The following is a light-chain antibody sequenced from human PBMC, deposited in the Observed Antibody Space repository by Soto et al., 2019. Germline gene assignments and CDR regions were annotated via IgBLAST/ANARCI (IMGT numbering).Light chain of an antibody. CDR1: QGISNY. CDR3: QKYNSAPRT. Sequence: RSRGATSGSSSIGGGVTSASVASQGISNYLAWYQQKPGKVPKLLIYATSTLQSGVPSRFSGRGSGTDFTFTMSSLQPEEGAPYICQKYNSAPRTVGGGTKVDIK. CDR2: ATS. V-gene: IGKV1-27*01. J-gene: IGKJ4*01.